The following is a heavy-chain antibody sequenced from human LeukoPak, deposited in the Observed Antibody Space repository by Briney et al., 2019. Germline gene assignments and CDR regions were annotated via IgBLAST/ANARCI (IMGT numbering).Heavy chain of an antibody. CDR2: ISAYNGNA. J-gene: IGHJ4*02. D-gene: IGHD6-13*01. Sequence: ASVKVSCKASGYTFTNYGISWVRQAPGQGLEWMGWISAYNGNADYAQKFQGRVTMTTDTSTSIGYMELRTLRSEDTAVYYCARGGEQQLVRVFFDYWGQGTLVTVSS. CDR3: ARGGEQQLVRVFFDY. V-gene: IGHV1-18*01. CDR1: GYTFTNYG.